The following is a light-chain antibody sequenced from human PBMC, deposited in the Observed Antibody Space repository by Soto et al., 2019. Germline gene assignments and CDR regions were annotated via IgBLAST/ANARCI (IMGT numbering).Light chain of an antibody. Sequence: EIVLTQSPGTLSLSPGERATLSCRASQSVSSSYLAWYQQKPGQAPRLLIYDASSRATGIPDRFSASGSGTDFTLTISRLEPDDFATYYCQQYKSYWTFGQGTKVDIK. CDR3: QQYKSYWT. CDR2: DAS. CDR1: QSVSSSY. J-gene: IGKJ1*01. V-gene: IGKV3-20*01.